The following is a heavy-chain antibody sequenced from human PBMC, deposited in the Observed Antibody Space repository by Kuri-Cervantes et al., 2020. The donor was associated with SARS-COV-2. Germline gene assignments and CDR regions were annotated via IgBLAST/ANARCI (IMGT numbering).Heavy chain of an antibody. V-gene: IGHV3-30-3*01. CDR3: ARDRYWGPQYYYYYMDV. D-gene: IGHD7-27*01. J-gene: IGHJ6*03. CDR2: ISHDGSNK. CDR1: GFTFSSYA. Sequence: GESLKISCAASGFTFSSYAMHWVRQAPGKGLDWVAVISHDGSNKYYADSVKGRFTISRDNSKNTLYLQMNSLGAEDTAVYYGARDRYWGPQYYYYYMDVWGKGTTVTVSS.